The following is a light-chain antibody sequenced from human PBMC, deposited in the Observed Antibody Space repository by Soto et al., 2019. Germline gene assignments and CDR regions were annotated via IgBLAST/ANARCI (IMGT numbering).Light chain of an antibody. CDR1: QTISSW. J-gene: IGKJ1*01. V-gene: IGKV1-5*01. CDR3: HQYDTYS. CDR2: HAS. Sequence: DMQMTQSPSTVSGSVGDRVNSXCRASQTISSWLAWYQQKPGTAPKLLIYHASTLVSGVPSRFSGSGSGTEFTLTISSLQPDDFATYFCHQYDTYSFGQGTKVDI.